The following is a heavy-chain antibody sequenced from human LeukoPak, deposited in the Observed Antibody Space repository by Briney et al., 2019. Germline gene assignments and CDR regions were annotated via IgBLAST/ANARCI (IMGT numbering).Heavy chain of an antibody. D-gene: IGHD1-26*01. CDR1: GGTFSSYA. J-gene: IGHJ3*02. CDR3: ARGQGSYFAVDAFDI. CDR2: IIPIFGTA. V-gene: IGHV1-69*05. Sequence: GASVKVSCKASGGTFSSYAISWVRQAPGQGLEWMGRIIPIFGTANYAQKFQGRVTITTDESTSTACMELSSLRSEDTAVYYCARGQGSYFAVDAFDIWGQGTMVTVSS.